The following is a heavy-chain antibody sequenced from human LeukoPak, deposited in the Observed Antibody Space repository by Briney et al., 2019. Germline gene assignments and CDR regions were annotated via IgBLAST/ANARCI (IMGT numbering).Heavy chain of an antibody. D-gene: IGHD2-2*01. CDR1: GGSISSGGYY. CDR2: IYHSGST. V-gene: IGHV4-30-2*01. Sequence: PSQTLSLTCTVSGGSISSGGYYWSWIRQPPGKGLEWIGYIYHSGSTYYNPSLKSRVTISVDRSKNQFSLKLSSVTAADTAVYYCAREVAVEYCSSTSCYSINWFDPWGQGTLVTVSS. J-gene: IGHJ5*02. CDR3: AREVAVEYCSSTSCYSINWFDP.